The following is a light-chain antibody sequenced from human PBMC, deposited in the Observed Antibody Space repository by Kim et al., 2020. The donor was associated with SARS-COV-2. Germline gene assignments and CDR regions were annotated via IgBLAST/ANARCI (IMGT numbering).Light chain of an antibody. CDR3: QQYGISPRT. V-gene: IGKV3-20*01. J-gene: IGKJ2*01. CDR1: QSFSSSY. CDR2: GAS. Sequence: SPGAGATLSCRASQSFSSSYLAWYQQKPGQAPRRLMYGASGRATGIPDRFSGTGSGTDFTLTISRLEPEDFAVYYCQQYGISPRTFGQGTKLEI.